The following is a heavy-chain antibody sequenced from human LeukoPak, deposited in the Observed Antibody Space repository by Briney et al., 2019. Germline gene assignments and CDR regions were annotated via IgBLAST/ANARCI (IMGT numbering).Heavy chain of an antibody. J-gene: IGHJ3*02. CDR3: ARDPGQYGSGARGGFDI. D-gene: IGHD3-10*01. V-gene: IGHV4-4*07. CDR2: IYSSGST. CDR1: DYSISSAYY. Sequence: SETLSLTCTVSDYSISSAYYWSWIRQPAGKGLEWIGRIYSSGSTNHSPSLKSRVTMSVATSKNQFSLKLRSVTAADTAVYYCARDPGQYGSGARGGFDIWGQGTMVSVSS.